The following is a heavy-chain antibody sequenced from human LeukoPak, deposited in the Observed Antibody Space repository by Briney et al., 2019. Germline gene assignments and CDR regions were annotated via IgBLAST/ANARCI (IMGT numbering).Heavy chain of an antibody. D-gene: IGHD2-2*02. CDR1: GFNFIDNS. CDR3: ARGYCSGTSCYMFAS. V-gene: IGHV3-21*01. J-gene: IGHJ4*02. Sequence: PGGSLRLSCAGSGFNFIDNSMHWVRQAPGKGLEWVSSISSSNTYIYYRDSVKGRFTISRDKAKNSLFLQMNSLSAEDTAVYYCARGYCSGTSCYMFASWGQGTRVTVSS. CDR2: ISSSNTYI.